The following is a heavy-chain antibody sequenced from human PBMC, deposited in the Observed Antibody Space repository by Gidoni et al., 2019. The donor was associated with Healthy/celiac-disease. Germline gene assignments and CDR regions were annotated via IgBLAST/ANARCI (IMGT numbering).Heavy chain of an antibody. D-gene: IGHD6-13*01. J-gene: IGHJ6*02. V-gene: IGHV3-23*01. Sequence: EVQLLESGGGLVQPGGSLRLSCAASGFTFSSYAMSWVRQAPGKGLEWVSASSGSGGSTYYADSVKGRFTISRDNSKNTLYLQMNSLRADDTAVYYCATDPPYSSSWFSLYGMDVWGQGTTVTVSS. CDR2: SSGSGGST. CDR3: ATDPPYSSSWFSLYGMDV. CDR1: GFTFSSYA.